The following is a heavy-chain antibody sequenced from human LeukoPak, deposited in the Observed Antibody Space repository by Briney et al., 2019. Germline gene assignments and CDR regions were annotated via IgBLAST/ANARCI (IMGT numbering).Heavy chain of an antibody. CDR1: GGSISSYY. Sequence: PSETLSLTCTVSGGSISSYYWSWIRQPPGKGLEWIGYIYYSGSTNYNPSLKSRVTISVDTSKNQFSLKLSSVTAADTAVYYCARVSGPLQNWLDPWGQGTLVTVSS. V-gene: IGHV4-59*01. D-gene: IGHD6-19*01. CDR2: IYYSGST. CDR3: ARVSGPLQNWLDP. J-gene: IGHJ5*02.